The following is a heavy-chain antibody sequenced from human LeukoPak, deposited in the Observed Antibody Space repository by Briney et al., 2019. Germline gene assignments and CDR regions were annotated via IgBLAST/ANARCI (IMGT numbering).Heavy chain of an antibody. J-gene: IGHJ3*02. CDR3: ARVRQQWLVVVGNSAFDI. D-gene: IGHD6-19*01. CDR2: INPNSGGT. CDR1: GYTFTGYY. V-gene: IGHV1-2*02. Sequence: ASVKVSCKASGYTFTGYYMHWVRQAPGQGLEWMGWINPNSGGTNYAQKFQGRVTMTRDTSISTAYMELSRLRSDDTAVYYCARVRQQWLVVVGNSAFDIWSQGTMVTVSS.